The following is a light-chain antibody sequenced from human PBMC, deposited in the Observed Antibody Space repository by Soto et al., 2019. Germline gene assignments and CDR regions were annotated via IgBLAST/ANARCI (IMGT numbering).Light chain of an antibody. V-gene: IGKV4-1*01. CDR1: QSVLYSSNNKNY. Sequence: DIVMTQSPDSLAVSLGERATINCKSSQSVLYSSNNKNYLASYQQKPGQPPKLLIYWASTRESGVPDRCSGSGSGTDFTLTISSLQDEDVGVDYCQQYYSTPITFGQGTRLEIK. J-gene: IGKJ5*01. CDR2: WAS. CDR3: QQYYSTPIT.